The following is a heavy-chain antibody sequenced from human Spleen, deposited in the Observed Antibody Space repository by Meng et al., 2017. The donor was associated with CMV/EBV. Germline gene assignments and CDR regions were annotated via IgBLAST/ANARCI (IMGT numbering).Heavy chain of an antibody. V-gene: IGHV4-39*07. D-gene: IGHD5-12*01. Sequence: GSLRLSCTVSGGSITTSTYFWDWIRRPPGKGLEWIGSIHYSGSTYYNPSLKTRVTMSVDTSKNQFSLRLSSVTAADTAVYYCARVERLGHYYYGMGVWGQGTTVTVSS. CDR1: GGSITTSTYF. CDR3: ARVERLGHYYYGMGV. J-gene: IGHJ6*02. CDR2: IHYSGST.